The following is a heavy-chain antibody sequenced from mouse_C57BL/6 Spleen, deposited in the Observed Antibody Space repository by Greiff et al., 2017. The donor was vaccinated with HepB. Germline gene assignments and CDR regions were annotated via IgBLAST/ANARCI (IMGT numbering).Heavy chain of an antibody. CDR2: ISYSGST. Sequence: EVQLVESGPGMVKPSQSLSLTCTVTGYSITSGYDWHWIRHFPGNKLEWMGYISYSGSTNYNPSLKSRISITHDTSKNHFFLKLNSVTTEDTATYYCARWGYWYFDVWGTGTTVTVSS. J-gene: IGHJ1*03. CDR3: ARWGYWYFDV. V-gene: IGHV3-1*01. CDR1: GYSITSGYD.